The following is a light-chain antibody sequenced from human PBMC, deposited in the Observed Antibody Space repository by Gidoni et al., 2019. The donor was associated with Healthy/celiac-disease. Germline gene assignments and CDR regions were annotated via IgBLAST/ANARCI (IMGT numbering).Light chain of an antibody. CDR2: LGY. CDR3: MQALPPPLT. CDR1: QSLLHSNGYKY. J-gene: IGKJ1*01. Sequence: EMVMTQSPRSLPVSTGEPSSIYCRSSQSLLHSNGYKYLDWYLQKPGQSTQLLIYLGYNRASGFLDRFSGIFSGTDFTLKISRVEAEDVGVYYCMQALPPPLTFGQGTKVEFQ. V-gene: IGKV2-28*01.